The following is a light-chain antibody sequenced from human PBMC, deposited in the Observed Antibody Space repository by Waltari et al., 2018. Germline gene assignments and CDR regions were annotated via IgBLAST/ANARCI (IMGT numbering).Light chain of an antibody. CDR3: SSYAGSNNWV. J-gene: IGLJ3*02. CDR1: GSNVGGSDY. V-gene: IGLV2-8*01. Sequence: SALTQPPSAPASPGQAVTISCTGTGSNVGGSDYVCWYQQHPGKAPKLMIYEVNTRPSGVPYRFSGSKSGNTPSLTVSGLQAEDEADYYCSSYAGSNNWVFGGGTKLTVL. CDR2: EVN.